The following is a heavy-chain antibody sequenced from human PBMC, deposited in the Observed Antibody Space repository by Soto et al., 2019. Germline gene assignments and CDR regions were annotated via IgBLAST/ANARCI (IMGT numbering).Heavy chain of an antibody. CDR3: ARDGVAARNYFDY. CDR1: GGSFSVYY. J-gene: IGHJ4*02. V-gene: IGHV4-34*01. CDR2: INHSGST. D-gene: IGHD6-6*01. Sequence: SETLSLTCAVYGGSFSVYYWSWIRHPPGKGLEWIGEINHSGSTNYNPSLKSRVTISVDTSKNQFSLKLSSVTAADTAVYYCARDGVAARNYFDYWGQGTLVTVSS.